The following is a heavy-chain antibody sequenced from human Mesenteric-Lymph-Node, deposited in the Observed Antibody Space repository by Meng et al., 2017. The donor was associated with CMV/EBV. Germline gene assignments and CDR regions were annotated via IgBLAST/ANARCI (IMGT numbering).Heavy chain of an antibody. CDR2: IYYSGST. Sequence: SETLSLTCTVSGGSVNSGSYYWSWIRQPPGKGLEWIGYIYYSGSTNYNPSLKSRVTISVDTSKNQFSLKLSSVTAADTAVYYCARANTIFGLNAFDIWGQGTMVTVSS. J-gene: IGHJ3*02. V-gene: IGHV4-61*01. CDR1: GGSVNSGSYY. CDR3: ARANTIFGLNAFDI. D-gene: IGHD3-3*01.